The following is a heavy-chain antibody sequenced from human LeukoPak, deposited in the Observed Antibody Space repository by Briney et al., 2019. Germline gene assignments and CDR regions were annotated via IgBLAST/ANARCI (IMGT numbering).Heavy chain of an antibody. V-gene: IGHV3-30-3*01. CDR1: GFTFSSYA. CDR3: AREGGAFDY. CDR2: ISYDGSNK. J-gene: IGHJ4*02. Sequence: PSGGSLRLSCAASGFTFSSYAMHWVRQAPGKGVEWVAVISYDGSNKYYADSVKGRFTISRDNSKNTLYLQMNSLRAEDTAVYYCAREGGAFDYWGQGTLVTVSS. D-gene: IGHD3-16*01.